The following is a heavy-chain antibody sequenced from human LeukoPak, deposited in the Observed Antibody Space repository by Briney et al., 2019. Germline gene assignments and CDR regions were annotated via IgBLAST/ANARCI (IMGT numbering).Heavy chain of an antibody. CDR1: GGSISSSSYY. J-gene: IGHJ5*02. CDR2: IYYSGST. V-gene: IGHV4-39*01. CDR3: ARHGRGAAAGLEFDP. D-gene: IGHD6-13*01. Sequence: SETPSLTCTVSGGSISSSSYYWGWIRQPPGKGLEWIGSIYYSGSTYYNPSLKSRVTISVDTSKNQFSLKLSSVTAADTAMYYCARHGRGAAAGLEFDPWGQGTLVTVSS.